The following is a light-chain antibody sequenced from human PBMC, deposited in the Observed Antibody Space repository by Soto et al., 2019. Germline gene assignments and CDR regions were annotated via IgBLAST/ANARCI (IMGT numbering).Light chain of an antibody. Sequence: DIQMTQSPSTLSASVGDRVTITCRASQSISSWLAWYQQKPGKAPKLLIYKASSLESGVPSRFSGSGSGTDFTLTISSLQPDDSATYYCQQYSSLYTFGQGTKMEIK. CDR3: QQYSSLYT. J-gene: IGKJ2*01. V-gene: IGKV1-5*03. CDR2: KAS. CDR1: QSISSW.